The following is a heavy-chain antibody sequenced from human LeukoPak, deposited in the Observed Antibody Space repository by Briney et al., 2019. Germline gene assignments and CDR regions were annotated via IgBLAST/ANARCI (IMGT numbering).Heavy chain of an antibody. Sequence: GGSLRLSCAASGFTFSSYAMSWVRQAPGKGLEWVSAIGGSGGSTYYADSVEGRFTISRDNSKNTLYLQMNSLRAEDTAVYYCAKRYCSGGSCYSVAFDIWGQGTMVTVSS. V-gene: IGHV3-23*01. D-gene: IGHD2-15*01. CDR1: GFTFSSYA. CDR3: AKRYCSGGSCYSVAFDI. CDR2: IGGSGGST. J-gene: IGHJ3*02.